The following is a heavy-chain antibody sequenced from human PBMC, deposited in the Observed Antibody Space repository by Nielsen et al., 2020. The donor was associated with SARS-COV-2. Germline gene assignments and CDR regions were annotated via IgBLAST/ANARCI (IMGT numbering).Heavy chain of an antibody. Sequence: GGSLRLSCAASGFTFSSYGMHWVRQAPGKGLEWVAVISYDGSNKYYADSVKGRFTISRDNSKNTLYLQMNSLRAEDTAVYYCAREEGYFDSQGMDVWGQGTTVTV. D-gene: IGHD3-9*01. CDR1: GFTFSSYG. V-gene: IGHV3-30*03. J-gene: IGHJ6*02. CDR2: ISYDGSNK. CDR3: AREEGYFDSQGMDV.